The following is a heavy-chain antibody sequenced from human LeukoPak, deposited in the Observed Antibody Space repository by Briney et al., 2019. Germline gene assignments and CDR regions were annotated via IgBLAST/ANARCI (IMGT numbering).Heavy chain of an antibody. Sequence: PGGSLRLSCAASGFTFSDYWMSWVRQAPGKGLEWVANIKQDGSEQNSVDSVKGRFTFSRDNSKNTLYLQMNRLRAEDTAVYYCAKPVGAGLDAFDIWGQGTMVIVSS. CDR1: GFTFSDYW. D-gene: IGHD1-26*01. V-gene: IGHV3-7*01. CDR3: AKPVGAGLDAFDI. J-gene: IGHJ3*02. CDR2: IKQDGSEQ.